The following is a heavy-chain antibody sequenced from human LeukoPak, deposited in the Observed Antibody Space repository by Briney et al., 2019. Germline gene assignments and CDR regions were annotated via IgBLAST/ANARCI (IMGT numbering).Heavy chain of an antibody. D-gene: IGHD1-26*01. CDR1: GYTLTELS. Sequence: ASVTVSCEVSGYTLTELSMHWVRQAPGKGLEWMGGFDPEDGETIYAQKFQGRVTMTEDTSTDTAYMELSSLRSEDTAVYYCATTRSQLNGGSYALYYFDYWGQGTLVTVSS. J-gene: IGHJ4*02. CDR2: FDPEDGET. CDR3: ATTRSQLNGGSYALYYFDY. V-gene: IGHV1-24*01.